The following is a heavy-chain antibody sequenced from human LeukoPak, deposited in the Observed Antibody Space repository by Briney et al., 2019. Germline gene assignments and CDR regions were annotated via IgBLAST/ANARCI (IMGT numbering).Heavy chain of an antibody. J-gene: IGHJ4*02. CDR3: ARDSANWKSDGHFDY. Sequence: PSETLSLTCTVSGGSISSSSYYWGWIRQPPGKGLEWIGSVYYSGSTSYNPSLKSRVTISVDTSKNQFSLKLSSVTAADTAVYYCARDSANWKSDGHFDYWGQGTLVTVSS. D-gene: IGHD1-20*01. CDR1: GGSISSSSYY. CDR2: VYYSGST. V-gene: IGHV4-39*07.